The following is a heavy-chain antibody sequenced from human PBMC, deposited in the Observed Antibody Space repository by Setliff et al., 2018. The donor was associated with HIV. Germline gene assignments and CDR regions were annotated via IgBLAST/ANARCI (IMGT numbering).Heavy chain of an antibody. V-gene: IGHV4-4*07. J-gene: IGHJ4*01. Sequence: SETLSLTCNVSGDSISGYYWNWIRQPAEKGLEWIGRIYSSGSTNYNPSLKSRVIMSVDTSKNHFSLRLTSVTAADTAVYYCARVEVISYCSSTSCPYYFDYWGQGTLVTVSS. D-gene: IGHD2-2*01. CDR3: ARVEVISYCSSTSCPYYFDY. CDR2: IYSSGST. CDR1: GDSISGYY.